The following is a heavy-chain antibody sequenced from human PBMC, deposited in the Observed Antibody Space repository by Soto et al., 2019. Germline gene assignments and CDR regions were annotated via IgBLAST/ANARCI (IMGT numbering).Heavy chain of an antibody. CDR3: ARGIGQQLPPLD. CDR2: IYYSGNT. D-gene: IGHD6-13*01. V-gene: IGHV4-59*01. J-gene: IGHJ4*02. CDR1: GVSISSYY. Sequence: QVQLQESGPGLVKPSETLSLTCTVSGVSISSYYWSWIRQPPGKGLEWIGYIYYSGNTNYNPSLMSRXXIXIXXSKSQFSLELSSVTAADSAVYFCARGIGQQLPPLDWGQGTLVTVSS.